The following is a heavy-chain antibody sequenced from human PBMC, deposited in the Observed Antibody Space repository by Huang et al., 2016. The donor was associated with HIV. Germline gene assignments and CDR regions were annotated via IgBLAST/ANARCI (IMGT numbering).Heavy chain of an antibody. CDR2: IKSDGSIT. J-gene: IGHJ3*02. V-gene: IGHV3-74*01. Sequence: EVQLEESGGGLVQPGGSLRLSCAASGFTFSSYWMHWVCQAPGTGLVGVSRIKSDGSITSYADSVKGRFTSSRDNAKNTLYLQMNRLRAEDTAVYYCARTYYYDSSGVDPRRAFDIWGQGTMVTVSS. D-gene: IGHD3-22*01. CDR1: GFTFSSYW. CDR3: ARTYYYDSSGVDPRRAFDI.